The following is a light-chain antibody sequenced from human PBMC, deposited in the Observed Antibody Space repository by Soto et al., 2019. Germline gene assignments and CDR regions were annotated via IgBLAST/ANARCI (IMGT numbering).Light chain of an antibody. CDR1: QSVNSN. Sequence: EIVLTQSPATLSVSPGERATLSCRASQSVNSNLAWYQQKPGQAPRLFMYGASTRATNIPARFSGSGSGTEFTLTISSLQSEDFAVYYCQQRSNWPRTFGQGTKVDIK. CDR3: QQRSNWPRT. V-gene: IGKV3-15*01. CDR2: GAS. J-gene: IGKJ1*01.